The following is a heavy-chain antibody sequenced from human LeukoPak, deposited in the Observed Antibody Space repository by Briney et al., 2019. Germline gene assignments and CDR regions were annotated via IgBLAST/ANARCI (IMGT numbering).Heavy chain of an antibody. V-gene: IGHV3-23*01. CDR2: ISGSGGST. Sequence: PGGSLRLSCAASGFTFSSYAMSWVRQAPGKGLEWVSAISGSGGSTYYADSVKGRFTISRDNSKNTLYLQMNSLRAEDTAVYYCARAYCSGGSCYSPWYFDLWGRGTLVTVSS. CDR1: GFTFSSYA. D-gene: IGHD2-15*01. CDR3: ARAYCSGGSCYSPWYFDL. J-gene: IGHJ2*01.